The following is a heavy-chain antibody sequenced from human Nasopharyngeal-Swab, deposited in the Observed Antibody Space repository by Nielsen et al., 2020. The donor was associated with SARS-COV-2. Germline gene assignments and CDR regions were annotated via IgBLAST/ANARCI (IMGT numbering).Heavy chain of an antibody. CDR3: ARDYYSSSSSWYDYYYYGMDV. CDR2: IKQDGSEK. V-gene: IGHV3-7*03. CDR1: GFTFSSYS. D-gene: IGHD6-13*01. J-gene: IGHJ6*02. Sequence: GGSLRLSCAASGFTFSSYSMNWVRQAPGKGLEWVANIKQDGSEKYYVDSVKGRFTISRDNAKNSLYLQMNSLRAEDTAVYYCARDYYSSSSSWYDYYYYGMDVWSQGTTVTVSS.